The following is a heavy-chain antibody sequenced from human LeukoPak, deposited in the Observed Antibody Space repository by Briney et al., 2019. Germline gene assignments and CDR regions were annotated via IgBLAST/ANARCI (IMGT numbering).Heavy chain of an antibody. Sequence: SETLSLTCTVSGGSISSYYWSWIRQPPGKGLEGRGYIYYSGSTNYNPSLKSRVTISVDTSKNQFSLKLRSVTAADTAVYFCAREASRAGTYYFDYWGQGTLLTVSS. D-gene: IGHD3-10*01. CDR2: IYYSGST. CDR3: AREASRAGTYYFDY. CDR1: GGSISSYY. J-gene: IGHJ4*02. V-gene: IGHV4-59*01.